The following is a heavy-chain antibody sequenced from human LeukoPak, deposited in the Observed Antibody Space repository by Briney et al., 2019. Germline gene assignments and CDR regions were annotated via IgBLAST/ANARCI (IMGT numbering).Heavy chain of an antibody. Sequence: SQTLSLTCTVSGDSISSGGYYWRWIRQHPGKGLEWIGYIYYSGSTYYNPSLKSRVTISVDTSKNQFSLKLSSVTAADTAVYYCASLVYSSSERGDYWGQGTLVTVSS. D-gene: IGHD6-6*01. V-gene: IGHV4-31*03. CDR3: ASLVYSSSERGDY. CDR1: GDSISSGGYY. J-gene: IGHJ4*02. CDR2: IYYSGST.